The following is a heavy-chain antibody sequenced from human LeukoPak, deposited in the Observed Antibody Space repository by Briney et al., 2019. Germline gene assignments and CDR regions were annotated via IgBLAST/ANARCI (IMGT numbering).Heavy chain of an antibody. CDR1: GFTFSSYG. D-gene: IGHD5-18*01. CDR2: IWYDGSNK. Sequence: PGRSLRLSCVASGFTFSSYGMHWVRQAPGKGLEWVAGIWYDGSNKYYADSVKGRFTISRDNSKNTLYLQMNSLRSEDTAVYYCARDVTGCSYGSNWFDPWGQGTLVTVSS. V-gene: IGHV3-33*01. CDR3: ARDVTGCSYGSNWFDP. J-gene: IGHJ5*02.